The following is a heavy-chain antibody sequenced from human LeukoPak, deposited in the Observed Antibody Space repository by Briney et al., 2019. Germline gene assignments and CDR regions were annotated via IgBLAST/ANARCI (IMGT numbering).Heavy chain of an antibody. CDR2: ISSSSSYI. Sequence: GGSLRLSCEVSGFTLSSYTMNWVRQAPGKGLEWVSSISSSSSYIYYADSVKGRFTISRDNARNSLYLQMNSLRAEDTAVYYCARGGSGYDDAFDIWGQGTMVTVSS. V-gene: IGHV3-21*01. J-gene: IGHJ3*02. CDR1: GFTLSSYT. D-gene: IGHD3-10*01. CDR3: ARGGSGYDDAFDI.